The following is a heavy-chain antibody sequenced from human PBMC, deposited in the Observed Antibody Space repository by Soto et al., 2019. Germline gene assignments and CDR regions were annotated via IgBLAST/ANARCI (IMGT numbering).Heavy chain of an antibody. Sequence: GGSLRLSCTASGFTFGDYAMSWFRQAPGKGLEWVGFIRSKAYGGTTEYAASVKGRFTISRDDTKNTLYLQMNSLKTEDTAVYYCTTDRNLGLRPLYYFDYWGQGSLVTVSS. V-gene: IGHV3-49*03. CDR1: GFTFGDYA. CDR3: TTDRNLGLRPLYYFDY. J-gene: IGHJ4*02. D-gene: IGHD4-17*01. CDR2: IRSKAYGGTT.